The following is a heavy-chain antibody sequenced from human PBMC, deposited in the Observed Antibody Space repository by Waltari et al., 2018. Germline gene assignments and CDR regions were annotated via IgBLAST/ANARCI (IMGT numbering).Heavy chain of an antibody. CDR1: GFTFSSYA. J-gene: IGHJ3*02. CDR2: IYSGGST. V-gene: IGHV3-23*03. Sequence: EVQLLESGGGLVQPGGSLRLSCAASGFTFSSYAMSWVRQAPGKGLEWVSVIYSGGSTYYADSVKGRCTISRDNSKNTLYLQMNSLRAEDTAVYYCAKDGRYGAYFDIWGQGTMVTVSS. D-gene: IGHD4-17*01. CDR3: AKDGRYGAYFDI.